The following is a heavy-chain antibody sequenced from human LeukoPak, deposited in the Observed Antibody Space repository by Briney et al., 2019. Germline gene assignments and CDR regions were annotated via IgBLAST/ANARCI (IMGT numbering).Heavy chain of an antibody. CDR2: IVDSGTN. CDR3: VFLNRIRSRGYRGGY. D-gene: IGHD5-12*01. Sequence: SETLSLTCTVSGGSISSGGYYWSWIRQSPGRGLEWVGHIVDSGTNNYNPSLKSRVTMSLDTSRTQFSLRMSSVTAADTAVYYCVFLNRIRSRGYRGGYWGQGTLVTVSS. CDR1: GGSISSGGYY. J-gene: IGHJ4*02. V-gene: IGHV4-61*08.